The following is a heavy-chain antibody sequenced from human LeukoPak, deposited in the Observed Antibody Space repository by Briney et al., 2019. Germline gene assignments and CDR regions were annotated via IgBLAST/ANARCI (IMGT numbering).Heavy chain of an antibody. Sequence: ASVKVSCKASGYTFTSYGISWVRQAPGQGLKRMGWISAYNGNTNYAQKPQGRVTMTTDTSTSTAYMELRSLRSDDTAVYYCARGHYGSGTPRCFDYWGQGTLVTVSS. V-gene: IGHV1-18*01. CDR3: ARGHYGSGTPRCFDY. CDR2: ISAYNGNT. J-gene: IGHJ4*02. D-gene: IGHD3-10*01. CDR1: GYTFTSYG.